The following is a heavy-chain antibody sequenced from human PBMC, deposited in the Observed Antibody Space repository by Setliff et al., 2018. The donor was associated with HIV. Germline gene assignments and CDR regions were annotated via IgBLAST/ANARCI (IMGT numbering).Heavy chain of an antibody. D-gene: IGHD1-26*01. CDR2: INPSGGST. CDR1: GYTFTSYY. Sequence: ASVKVSCKASGYTFTSYYMHWVRQATGQGLEWMGIINPSGGSTSYAQKFQGRVNMPRETSTSTVYMELSSLGSEDSAVYYCAREGGVGSYSSLNDAFDIWGQGTMVTVSS. CDR3: AREGGVGSYSSLNDAFDI. J-gene: IGHJ3*02. V-gene: IGHV1-46*01.